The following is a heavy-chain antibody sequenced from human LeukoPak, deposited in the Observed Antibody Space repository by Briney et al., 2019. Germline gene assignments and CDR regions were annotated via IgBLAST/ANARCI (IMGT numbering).Heavy chain of an antibody. CDR2: ISGGGGST. CDR1: GFTFSSYA. Sequence: GGSLRLSCAASGFTFSSYAMSWVRQAPGKGLEWVSFISGGGGSTYFADSVNGRFTISRDNSRNTLYLQMNSLRAEDTAVYYCAKGHSGTSGHCFDLWGRGTLVTVSS. J-gene: IGHJ2*01. CDR3: AKGHSGTSGHCFDL. V-gene: IGHV3-23*01. D-gene: IGHD1-26*01.